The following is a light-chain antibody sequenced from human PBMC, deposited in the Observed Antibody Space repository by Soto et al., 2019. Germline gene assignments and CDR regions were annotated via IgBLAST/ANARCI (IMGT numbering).Light chain of an antibody. J-gene: IGKJ4*01. CDR1: EHINNY. V-gene: IGKV1-33*01. Sequence: DLQMTQSPPSLSASVGDRVTITCQASEHINNYLNWYQQIPGKAPKLLIYDASNLAAGAPSRFSGSRSGTAFAFAISGLQPDDVATYYCQQYDSLPLTFGGGTKVEIK. CDR3: QQYDSLPLT. CDR2: DAS.